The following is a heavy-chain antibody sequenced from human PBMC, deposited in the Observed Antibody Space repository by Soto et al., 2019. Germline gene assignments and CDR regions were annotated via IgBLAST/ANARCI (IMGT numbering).Heavy chain of an antibody. J-gene: IGHJ6*02. D-gene: IGHD6-6*01. CDR2: IWYDGNNK. CDR3: ARDRYVITARPGYYGMDV. V-gene: IGHV3-33*01. CDR1: GFNFSSYG. Sequence: PGGSLRLSCAASGFNFSSYGMHWVRQAPGKGLEWVAVIWYDGNNKYHADSVKGRFTISRDNSKNTLYLQMNGLRAEDTAVYYCARDRYVITARPGYYGMDVWGQGTTVTVSS.